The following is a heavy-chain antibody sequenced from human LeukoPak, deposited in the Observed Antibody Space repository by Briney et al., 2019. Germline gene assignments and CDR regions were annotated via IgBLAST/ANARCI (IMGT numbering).Heavy chain of an antibody. CDR3: ARGGSGLAAAGTYDY. CDR2: INPNSGRT. J-gene: IGHJ4*02. Sequence: ASVKVSCKAPGYTFNRSDISSVGQAAGQGLEWMGWINPNSGRTGYAQKFQGRVTMTANTCVSTAYVELSSRRFDGTADNYCARGGSGLAAAGTYDYWGQGTLITVSS. CDR1: GYTFNRSD. D-gene: IGHD6-13*01. V-gene: IGHV1-8*01.